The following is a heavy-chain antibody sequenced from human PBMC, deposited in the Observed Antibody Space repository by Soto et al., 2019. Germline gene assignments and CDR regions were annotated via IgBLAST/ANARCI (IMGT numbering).Heavy chain of an antibody. CDR2: ISAYNGNT. J-gene: IGHJ4*02. V-gene: IGHV1-18*01. CDR1: GYAFTSYG. D-gene: IGHD3-22*01. CDR3: AREGYYDSSGYSPTVPTLY. Sequence: ASVKVSCQASGYAFTSYGISWVRQAPGQGLEWMGWISAYNGNTNYAQKLQGRVTMTTDTSTSTAYMELRSLRSDDTAVYYCAREGYYDSSGYSPTVPTLYWGQGTLVTVSS.